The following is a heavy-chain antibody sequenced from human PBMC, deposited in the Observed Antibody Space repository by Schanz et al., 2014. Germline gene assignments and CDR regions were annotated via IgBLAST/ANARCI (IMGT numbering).Heavy chain of an antibody. CDR3: ARDGDFDY. Sequence: EVQLLESGGGLVRPGGSLRLSCVASGFTFFGSFAMSWVRQAPGKGLEWVSGMSGSGSTADYADSVKGRFTISRDNSKNALFLQMSSLRAEDTAVYYCARDGDFDYWGQGTLVAVSA. CDR1: GFTFFGSFA. CDR2: MSGSGSTA. J-gene: IGHJ4*02. V-gene: IGHV3-23*01.